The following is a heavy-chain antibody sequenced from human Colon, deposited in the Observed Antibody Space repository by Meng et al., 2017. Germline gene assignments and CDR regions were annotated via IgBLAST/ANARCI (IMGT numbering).Heavy chain of an antibody. CDR2: IYYTGTT. J-gene: IGHJ4*02. V-gene: IGHV4-61*08. CDR1: GGSVTITGYY. Sequence: QVQLQDSGPGLVRPSETLSLTCTVSGGSVTITGYYWSWIRQSPGKGLEWIGYIYYTGTTNYNPSLKSRVTISVDTSKNQFSLKLSSVTPADTAVYFCARDNLLTSGSRFCFDYWGQGALVTVSS. D-gene: IGHD6-19*01. CDR3: ARDNLLTSGSRFCFDY.